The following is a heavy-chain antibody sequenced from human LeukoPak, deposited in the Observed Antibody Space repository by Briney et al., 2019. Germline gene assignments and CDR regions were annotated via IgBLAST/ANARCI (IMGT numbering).Heavy chain of an antibody. D-gene: IGHD6-6*01. CDR1: GYTFTNSD. J-gene: IGHJ4*02. Sequence: GASVKVSCKASGYTFTNSDINWVRRATGQGLEWMGWMNPNSGDRGYIQKFQGRVTMTRDTSISTAYMELSSLRSEDTAVYYCARSAPSGRNFDYWGQGTLVTVSS. CDR3: ARSAPSGRNFDY. V-gene: IGHV1-8*01. CDR2: MNPNSGDR.